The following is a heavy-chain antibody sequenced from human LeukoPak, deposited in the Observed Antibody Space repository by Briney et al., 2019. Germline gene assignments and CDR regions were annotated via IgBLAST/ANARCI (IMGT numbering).Heavy chain of an antibody. D-gene: IGHD3-3*01. CDR1: GGSFSGYY. CDR3: ARAYYDFWSGYQFDY. CDR2: INHSGST. Sequence: PSETLSLTCTVYGGSFSGYYWSWIRQPPGKGLEWIGEINHSGSTNYNPSLKSRVTISVDTSKNQFSLKLSSVTAADTAVYYCARAYYDFWSGYQFDYWGQGTLVTVSS. V-gene: IGHV4-34*01. J-gene: IGHJ4*02.